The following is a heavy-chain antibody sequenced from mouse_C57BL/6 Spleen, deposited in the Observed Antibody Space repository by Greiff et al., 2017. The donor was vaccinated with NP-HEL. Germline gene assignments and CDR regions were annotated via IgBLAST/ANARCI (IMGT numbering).Heavy chain of an antibody. J-gene: IGHJ2*01. CDR1: GYSITSGYF. D-gene: IGHD1-1*01. CDR2: IRYDGSN. Sequence: EVHLVESGPGLVKPSPSLSLTCSVTGYSITSGYFWNWIRQFPGNQLEWMGYIRYDGSNNYNPSLKNRISITRDTSKNQFFLKLNSVTTEDTATYYCAITTVVAPYLDYWGQGTTLTVSS. CDR3: AITTVVAPYLDY. V-gene: IGHV3-6*01.